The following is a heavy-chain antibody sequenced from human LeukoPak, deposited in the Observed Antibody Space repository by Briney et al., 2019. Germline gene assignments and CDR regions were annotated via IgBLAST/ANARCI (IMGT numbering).Heavy chain of an antibody. J-gene: IGHJ4*02. V-gene: IGHV3-74*01. D-gene: IGHD3-22*01. CDR3: ARGSDSSGGGSDY. CDR1: GFTFSSYW. Sequence: GGSLRLSCAASGFTFSSYWMHWVRQAPGKGLVWVSRINSDGSSTSYADSVKGRFTIYRDNAKNTLYLQMNSLRAEDTAVYYCARGSDSSGGGSDYWGQGTLVTVSS. CDR2: INSDGSST.